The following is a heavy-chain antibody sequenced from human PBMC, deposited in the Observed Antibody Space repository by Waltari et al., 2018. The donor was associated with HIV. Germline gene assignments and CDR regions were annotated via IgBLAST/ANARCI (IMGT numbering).Heavy chain of an antibody. D-gene: IGHD3-10*01. CDR1: GYIFTDNY. V-gene: IGHV1-2*02. CDR3: AREGRSSQKLHFDS. Sequence: QVLLVQSGAAVKKPGASVRLSCQASGYIFTDNYIHWVRQAPGQGLEWMGWINPNNGGTVFVQKFQGRVTLTRDTSINSAYMELTRLKSDDTAVYYCAREGRSSQKLHFDSWGQGTLVTVSS. J-gene: IGHJ4*02. CDR2: INPNNGGT.